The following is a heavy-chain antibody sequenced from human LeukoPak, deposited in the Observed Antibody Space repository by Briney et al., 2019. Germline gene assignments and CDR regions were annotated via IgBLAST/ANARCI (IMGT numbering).Heavy chain of an antibody. V-gene: IGHV4-61*02. CDR1: GGSFSSASYY. CDR2: IYTSGST. D-gene: IGHD2-21*01. J-gene: IGHJ4*02. Sequence: SETLSLTCTVSGGSFSSASYYWSWIRQPAGKGLEWIGRIYTSGSTNYNPSLKSRVTISVDTSKNQFSLKLSSVTAADTAMYYCARESYSHFDYWGQGTLVTVSS. CDR3: ARESYSHFDY.